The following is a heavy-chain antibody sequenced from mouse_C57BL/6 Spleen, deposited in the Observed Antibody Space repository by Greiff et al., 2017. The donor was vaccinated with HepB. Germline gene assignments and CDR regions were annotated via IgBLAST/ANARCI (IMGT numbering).Heavy chain of an antibody. CDR2: ISYSGST. D-gene: IGHD1-2*01. CDR3: ARTARIKY. V-gene: IGHV3-2*02. Sequence: EVQLQQSGPGLVKPSQSLSLTCTVTGYSITSGYGWNWIRQFPGNKLEWMGYISYSGSTNSNPSLQSRISSTRDTSKNQFFLQLNSVTTEDTATYYCARTARIKYWGQGTTLTVSS. CDR1: GYSITSGYG. J-gene: IGHJ2*01.